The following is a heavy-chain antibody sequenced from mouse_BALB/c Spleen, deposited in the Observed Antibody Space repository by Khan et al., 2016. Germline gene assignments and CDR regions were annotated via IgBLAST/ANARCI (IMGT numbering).Heavy chain of an antibody. D-gene: IGHD1-1*01. J-gene: IGHJ3*01. Sequence: VQLQQSGPELVKPGASVKISCKASGYSFTGYFMNWVKQSHGKSLEWIGRINPYNGDTFYNQKFKGKATLTVDKTYSTAHLELLSLTSEDSAVYYCGPYYYGSSSWFAYWGQGTLVTVSA. CDR2: INPYNGDT. CDR1: GYSFTGYF. CDR3: GPYYYGSSSWFAY. V-gene: IGHV1-37*01.